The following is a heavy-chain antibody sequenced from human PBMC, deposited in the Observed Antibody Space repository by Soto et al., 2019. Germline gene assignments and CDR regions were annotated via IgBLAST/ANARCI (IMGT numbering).Heavy chain of an antibody. J-gene: IGHJ4*02. CDR2: IYSGGSA. CDR3: AGGAPVTPGTFAY. CDR1: GFTVSSNY. Sequence: GGSLRLSCAVSGFTVSSNYMNWVRQAPGKGLEWVSIIYSGGSAFYADSVKGRFTISRDNSKNTLYLQMSSLRAEDTAVYYCAGGAPVTPGTFAYWSQGTLVTVSS. D-gene: IGHD2-15*01. V-gene: IGHV3-53*01.